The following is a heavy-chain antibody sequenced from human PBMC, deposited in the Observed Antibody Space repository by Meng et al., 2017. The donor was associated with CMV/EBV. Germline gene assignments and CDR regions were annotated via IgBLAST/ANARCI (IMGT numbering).Heavy chain of an antibody. Sequence: GESLKISCAASGFTFSSYAMSWVRQAPGKGLEWVSVIYSGGSSTYYADSVKGRFTISRDNSKNTLYLQMNSLRAEDTAVYYCARGIVVVPAALSYYYYYGMDVWGQGTTVTVSS. D-gene: IGHD2-2*01. CDR1: GFTFSSYA. V-gene: IGHV3-23*03. J-gene: IGHJ6*02. CDR3: ARGIVVVPAALSYYYYYGMDV. CDR2: IYSGGSST.